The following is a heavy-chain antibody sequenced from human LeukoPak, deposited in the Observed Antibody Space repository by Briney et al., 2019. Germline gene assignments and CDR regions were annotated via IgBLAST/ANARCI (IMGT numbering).Heavy chain of an antibody. CDR3: ARTPWGLNYFDY. CDR2: IYYSGST. Sequence: SQTLSLTRTVSGGSISSGGYYWSWIRQHPGRGLEWIGYIYYSGSTYYNPSLKSRVTISVDTSKNQFSLKLSSVTAADTAVYYCARTPWGLNYFDYWGQGTLVTVSS. CDR1: GGSISSGGYY. D-gene: IGHD1-26*01. J-gene: IGHJ4*02. V-gene: IGHV4-31*03.